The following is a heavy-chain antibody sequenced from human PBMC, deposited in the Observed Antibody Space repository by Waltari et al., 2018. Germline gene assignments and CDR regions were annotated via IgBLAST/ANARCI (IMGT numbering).Heavy chain of an antibody. D-gene: IGHD5-12*01. CDR2: ISYDGYNK. J-gene: IGHJ4*02. Sequence: QVQLVESGGGVVQPGRSLRLSCAASGFTFSTSAMHWVRQAPGKGLGGGAVISYDGYNKYYADSAKGRFTISRDNSKNTRYLEMKSRGAEETAVYYCAGGGNDSLYYFEYWGQGTLVTVSS. CDR3: AGGGNDSLYYFEY. CDR1: GFTFSTSA. V-gene: IGHV3-30-3*01.